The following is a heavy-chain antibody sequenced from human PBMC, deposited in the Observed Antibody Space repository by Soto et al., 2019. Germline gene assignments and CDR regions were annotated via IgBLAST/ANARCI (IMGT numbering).Heavy chain of an antibody. J-gene: IGHJ4*02. V-gene: IGHV3-9*01. CDR1: GFTFDDYA. Sequence: EMQLVESGGGLVQPGRSLRLSCAASGFTFDDYAMHWVRQVPGKGLEWVSGLSWNSDNINYADSVKGRFTVSRDNAKYSLYLQMNSLRPGDTAVYYCVKAESSGWLYAFDYWGQGILVTVSS. D-gene: IGHD6-19*01. CDR3: VKAESSGWLYAFDY. CDR2: LSWNSDNI.